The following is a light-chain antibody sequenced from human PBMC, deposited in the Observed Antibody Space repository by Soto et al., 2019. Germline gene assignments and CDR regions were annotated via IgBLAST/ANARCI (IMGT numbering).Light chain of an antibody. CDR3: QQYGNSTLT. J-gene: IGKJ4*01. CDR1: QSVRSDY. V-gene: IGKV3-20*01. CDR2: GVS. Sequence: PGDRATLSCRASQSVRSDYFAWYQQKPGQAPRVIIFGVSTRATAIPDRFSGSGSGTDFTLTISRLEPEDFALYYCQQYGNSTLTFGGGNKVDIK.